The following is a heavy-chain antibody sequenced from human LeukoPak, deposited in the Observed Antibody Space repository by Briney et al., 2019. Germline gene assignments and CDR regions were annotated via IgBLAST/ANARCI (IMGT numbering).Heavy chain of an antibody. J-gene: IGHJ5*02. CDR2: IYYSGST. Sequence: SETLSLTCTVSGGSISGDIYYWGWIRQPPGKGLEWIGSIYYSGSTYYNPSLESRVTISVDTSKNQFSLKLSSVTAADTAVYYCARVTTDSTYHSGWFDPWGQGTLVTVSS. CDR1: GGSISGDIYY. V-gene: IGHV4-39*01. CDR3: ARVTTDSTYHSGWFDP. D-gene: IGHD3-22*01.